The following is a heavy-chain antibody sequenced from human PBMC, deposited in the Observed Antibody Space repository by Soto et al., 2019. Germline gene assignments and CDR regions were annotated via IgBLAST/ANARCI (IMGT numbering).Heavy chain of an antibody. CDR2: ISAYNGNT. Sequence: QVQLVQSGAEVKKPGASVKVSCKASGYTVTSYGISWVRQAPGQGVEWMGWISAYNGNTNYAQKLQGRVTMTTDTSTSTAYMELRSLVSDDTAVYYCARAPFWGCYYYYYYMDGWGKGSTVTVSS. CDR3: ARAPFWGCYYYYYYMDG. D-gene: IGHD3-16*01. CDR1: GYTVTSYG. V-gene: IGHV1-18*01. J-gene: IGHJ6*03.